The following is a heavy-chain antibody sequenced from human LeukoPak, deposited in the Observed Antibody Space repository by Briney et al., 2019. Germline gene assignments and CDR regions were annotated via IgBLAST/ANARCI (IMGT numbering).Heavy chain of an antibody. Sequence: ASVKVSCKASGGTFSSYAISWVRQAPGQGLEWMGGIIPIFGTANYAQKFQGRVTITTDESTSTAYMELSSLRSEDTAVYYCARGDSSSWSYYYYMDVWGKGTTVTVCS. CDR2: IIPIFGTA. D-gene: IGHD6-6*01. CDR3: ARGDSSSWSYYYYMDV. V-gene: IGHV1-69*05. J-gene: IGHJ6*03. CDR1: GGTFSSYA.